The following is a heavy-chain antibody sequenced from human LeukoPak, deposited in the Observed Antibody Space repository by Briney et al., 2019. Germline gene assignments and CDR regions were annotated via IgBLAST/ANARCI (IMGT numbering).Heavy chain of an antibody. D-gene: IGHD3-3*01. CDR1: GGSFSGFY. V-gene: IGHV4-34*01. CDR3: ATRRSYDFWSGQGDI. Sequence: SETLSLTCAVYGGSFSGFYWSWIRQPPGKGLEWIGEINHSGSTNYNPSLKSRVTISVDTSKNQFSLKLSSVTAADTAVYYCATRRSYDFWSGQGDIWGQGTLVTVSS. J-gene: IGHJ3*02. CDR2: INHSGST.